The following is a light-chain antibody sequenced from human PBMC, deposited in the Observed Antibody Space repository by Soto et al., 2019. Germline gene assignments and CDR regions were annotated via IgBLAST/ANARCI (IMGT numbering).Light chain of an antibody. Sequence: DIQMTQSPSTLSASVGDRVTVTCRASQSISSWLAWCQQKPGKAPNLLIYKASTLESGVPSRFSGSGSGTEFTLTISSLQPDDFATYYCQQYNSYPITFGPGTKVDIK. CDR3: QQYNSYPIT. V-gene: IGKV1-5*03. J-gene: IGKJ3*01. CDR2: KAS. CDR1: QSISSW.